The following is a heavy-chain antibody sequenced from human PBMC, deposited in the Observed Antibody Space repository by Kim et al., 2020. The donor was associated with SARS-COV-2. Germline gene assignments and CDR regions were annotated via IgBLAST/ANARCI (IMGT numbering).Heavy chain of an antibody. D-gene: IGHD3-9*01. CDR3: AKDSTLVLRYFDWLLPDY. CDR1: GFTFSSYG. CDR2: ISYDGSNK. J-gene: IGHJ4*02. V-gene: IGHV3-30*18. Sequence: GGSLRLSCAASGFTFSSYGMHWVRQAPGKGLEWVAVISYDGSNKYYADSVKGRFTISRDNSKNTLYLQMNSLRAEDTAVYYCAKDSTLVLRYFDWLLPDYWGQGTLVTVSS.